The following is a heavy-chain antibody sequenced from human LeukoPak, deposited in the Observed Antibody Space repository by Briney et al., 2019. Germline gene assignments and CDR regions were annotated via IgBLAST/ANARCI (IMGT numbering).Heavy chain of an antibody. CDR1: GFTFDDYA. D-gene: IGHD2-2*01. Sequence: GGSLGLPCAASGFTFDDYAMHWVRQAPGKGLEWVSGISWNSGSIGYADSVKGRFTISRDNAKNSLYLQMNSLRAEDTALYYCAKGRFCSSTSCYRGFDYWGQGTLVTVSS. J-gene: IGHJ4*02. CDR2: ISWNSGSI. V-gene: IGHV3-9*01. CDR3: AKGRFCSSTSCYRGFDY.